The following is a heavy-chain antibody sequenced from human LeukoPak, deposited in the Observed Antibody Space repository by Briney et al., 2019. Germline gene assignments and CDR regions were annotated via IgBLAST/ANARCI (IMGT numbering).Heavy chain of an antibody. J-gene: IGHJ4*02. D-gene: IGHD5-18*01. CDR3: AKVGYGGVQLWLDY. CDR2: ISGSGGST. Sequence: GGSLRLSCAASGFTFSNYAMSWVRQAPGKGLEWVSAISGSGGSTYYADSVKGRFTISRDNSKNTLYLQMNSLRAEDTAVYYCAKVGYGGVQLWLDYWGQGTLVTVSS. V-gene: IGHV3-23*01. CDR1: GFTFSNYA.